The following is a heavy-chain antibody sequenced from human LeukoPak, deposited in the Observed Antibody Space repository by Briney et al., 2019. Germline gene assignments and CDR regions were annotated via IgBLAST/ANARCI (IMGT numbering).Heavy chain of an antibody. CDR1: GYDFSTYW. CDR3: ARASRDGYNQNFDH. V-gene: IGHV5-51*01. D-gene: IGHD5-24*01. J-gene: IGHJ4*02. CDR2: THPGGSET. Sequence: GESLKISCKGLGYDFSTYWNAWVRQRPGKGLEWMGITHPGGSETRYDPSFQGQVTISADRSTSTAYLQWSSLRASDTAMYYCARASRDGYNQNFDHWGQGTLVTVSS.